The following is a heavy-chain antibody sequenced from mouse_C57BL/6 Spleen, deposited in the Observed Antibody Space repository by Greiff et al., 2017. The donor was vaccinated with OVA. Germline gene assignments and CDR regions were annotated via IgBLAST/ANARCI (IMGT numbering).Heavy chain of an antibody. CDR1: GYTFTSYT. CDR2: INPSSGYT. V-gene: IGHV1-4*01. J-gene: IGHJ3*01. CDR3: ARGDGYPGAY. Sequence: VQLVESGAELARPGASVKMSCKASGYTFTSYTMHWVKQRPGQGLEWIGYINPSSGYTKYNQKFKDKATLTADKSSSTAYMQLSSLTSEDSAVYYCARGDGYPGAYWGQGTLVTVSA. D-gene: IGHD2-3*01.